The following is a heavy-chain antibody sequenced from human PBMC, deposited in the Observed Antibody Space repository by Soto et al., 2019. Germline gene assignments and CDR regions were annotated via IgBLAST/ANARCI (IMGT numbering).Heavy chain of an antibody. D-gene: IGHD6-25*01. CDR2: TYHRGST. V-gene: IGHV4-59*01. CDR3: ARIGGYHGPLDY. Sequence: SETLSLTCSVSGVSISSYFWSWIRQAPGRGLEWIGYTYHRGSTNYSPSLKSRVAISLDTSENQFSLKVNSVTAADTAVYYCARIGGYHGPLDYWGQGTPVTVSS. CDR1: GVSISSYF. J-gene: IGHJ4*02.